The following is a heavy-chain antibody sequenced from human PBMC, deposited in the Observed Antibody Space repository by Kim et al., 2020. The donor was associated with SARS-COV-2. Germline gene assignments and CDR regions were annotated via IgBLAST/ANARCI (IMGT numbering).Heavy chain of an antibody. V-gene: IGHV1-46*01. J-gene: IGHJ1*01. Sequence: SAQKFRGRVPMTRYTSTSTVYMELSSLGSEDTAVYYCARVTAGAAGYFQHWGQGTLVTVSS. CDR3: ARVTAGAAGYFQH. D-gene: IGHD6-25*01.